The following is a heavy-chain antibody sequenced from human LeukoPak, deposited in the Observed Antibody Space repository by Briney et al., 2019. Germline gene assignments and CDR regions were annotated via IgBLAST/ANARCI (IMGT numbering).Heavy chain of an antibody. CDR2: ITPNSGNT. CDR1: GYTFTGYY. D-gene: IGHD2-15*01. CDR3: ARGHSWWDY. V-gene: IGHV1-8*02. Sequence: ASVKVSCKASGYTFTGYYMHWVRQAPGQGLEWMGWITPNSGNTGYAQKFQGRVTMTRNTSISTAYMELSSLRSEDTAVYYCARGHSWWDYWGQGTLVTVSS. J-gene: IGHJ4*02.